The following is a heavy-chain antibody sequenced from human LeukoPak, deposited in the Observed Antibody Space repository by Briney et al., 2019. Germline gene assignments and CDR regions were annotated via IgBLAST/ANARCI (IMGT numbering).Heavy chain of an antibody. Sequence: GASVKVSCKASGYTFTGYYMHWVRQAPGQGLEWMGWINPNSGDTNSAQKFQGRVTMSRDTSVSTAYMELSRLRSDDTAVYYCARGPQQPYDFWSGYYFYFVYWGQGTLVTVSS. J-gene: IGHJ4*02. CDR3: ARGPQQPYDFWSGYYFYFVY. V-gene: IGHV1-2*02. D-gene: IGHD3-3*01. CDR2: INPNSGDT. CDR1: GYTFTGYY.